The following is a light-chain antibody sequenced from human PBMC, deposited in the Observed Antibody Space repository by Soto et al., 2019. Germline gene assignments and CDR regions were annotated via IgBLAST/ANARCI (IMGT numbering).Light chain of an antibody. V-gene: IGKV3-20*01. Sequence: EIVLTQSAGILSLCPGESATLSCRASQSFSTNYLAWYQQKAGQAPRLLIYGASTRATGIPDRFSGSGSGTDFTLTISRLEPEDFAVYYCQQYASSMVYTFGQGTKLEIK. CDR1: QSFSTNY. CDR3: QQYASSMVYT. CDR2: GAS. J-gene: IGKJ2*01.